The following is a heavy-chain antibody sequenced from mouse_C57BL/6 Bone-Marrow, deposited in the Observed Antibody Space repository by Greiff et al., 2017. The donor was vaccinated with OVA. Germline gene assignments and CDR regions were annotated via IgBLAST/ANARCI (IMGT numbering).Heavy chain of an antibody. CDR2: IYPRSGNT. CDR1: GYTFTSYG. CDR3: ARSDFYYYGSSYYFDY. J-gene: IGHJ2*01. D-gene: IGHD1-1*01. Sequence: VQLQQSGAELARPGASVKLSCKASGYTFTSYGISWVKQRTGQGLEWIGEIYPRSGNTYYNEKFKGKATLTADKSSSTAYMELRSLTSEDSAVYFCARSDFYYYGSSYYFDYWGQGTTLTVSS. V-gene: IGHV1-81*01.